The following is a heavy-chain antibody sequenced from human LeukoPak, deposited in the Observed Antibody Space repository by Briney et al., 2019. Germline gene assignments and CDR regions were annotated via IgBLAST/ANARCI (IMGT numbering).Heavy chain of an antibody. CDR1: GGSISSSNW. CDR3: ARDLRTYYYGSGSYSSSSFDY. V-gene: IGHV4-4*02. J-gene: IGHJ4*02. Sequence: SGTLSLTCAVSGGSISSSNWWSWVRQPPGKGLEWIGEIYHSGSTNYNPSLKSRVTISVDKSKNQFSLKLSSVTAADTAVYYRARDLRTYYYGSGSYSSSSFDYWGQGTLVTVSS. CDR2: IYHSGST. D-gene: IGHD3-10*01.